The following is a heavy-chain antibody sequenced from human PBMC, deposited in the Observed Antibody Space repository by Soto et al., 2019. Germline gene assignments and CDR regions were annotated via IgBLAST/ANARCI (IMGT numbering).Heavy chain of an antibody. CDR1: GFTFSSYG. D-gene: IGHD2-2*02. CDR2: IWYDGSNK. Sequence: GGSLRLSCAASGFTFSSYGMHWVRQAPGKGLEWVAVIWYDGSNKYYVDSVKGRFTISRDNSKNTLYLQMNSLRAEDTAVYYCARGGYCSSTSCYTYYYYGMDVWGRVTTVTVAS. V-gene: IGHV3-33*01. CDR3: ARGGYCSSTSCYTYYYYGMDV. J-gene: IGHJ6*01.